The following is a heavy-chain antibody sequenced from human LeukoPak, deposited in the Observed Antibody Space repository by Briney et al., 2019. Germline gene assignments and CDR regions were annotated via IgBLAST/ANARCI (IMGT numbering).Heavy chain of an antibody. D-gene: IGHD2-8*01. J-gene: IGHJ4*02. CDR1: GGSFRGYY. CDR2: IIHSGRP. V-gene: IGHV4-34*01. CDR3: ARGVLVTVYAAFDY. Sequence: PSETLSLTCGVYGGSFRGYYWTWIRQSPGLGLEWVGEIIHSGRPNYNPSLTSRVTISVDTSKNQFSLELSSVTAADTAVYYCARGVLVTVYAAFDYWGQGTLVTVSS.